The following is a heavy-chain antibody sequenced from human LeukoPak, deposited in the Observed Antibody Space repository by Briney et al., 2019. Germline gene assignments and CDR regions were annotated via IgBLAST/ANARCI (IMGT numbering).Heavy chain of an antibody. Sequence: PRASVKVSRKASGYTFTSYAMHWVRQAPGQRLEWMGWINAGNGNTKYSQKFQGRVTITRDTSASTAYMELSSLRSEDTAVYYCASNGAFWSGYGMDVWGQGTTVTVSS. CDR1: GYTFTSYA. V-gene: IGHV1-3*01. CDR2: INAGNGNT. J-gene: IGHJ6*02. D-gene: IGHD3-3*01. CDR3: ASNGAFWSGYGMDV.